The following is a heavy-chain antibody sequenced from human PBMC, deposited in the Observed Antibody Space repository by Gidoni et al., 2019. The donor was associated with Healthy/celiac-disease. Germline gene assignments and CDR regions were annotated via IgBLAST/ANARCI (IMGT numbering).Heavy chain of an antibody. CDR3: AKDRHCSGGSCYVAFDI. V-gene: IGHV3-23*01. CDR1: GFTFSSYA. Sequence: EVQLLESGGGLVQPGGSLRLSCEAPGFTFSSYAMSWVRQAPGKGLEWVSAISGSGGSTYYADSVKGRFTISRDNSKNTLYLQMNSLRAEDTAVYYCAKDRHCSGGSCYVAFDIWGQGTMVTVSS. J-gene: IGHJ3*02. D-gene: IGHD2-15*01. CDR2: ISGSGGST.